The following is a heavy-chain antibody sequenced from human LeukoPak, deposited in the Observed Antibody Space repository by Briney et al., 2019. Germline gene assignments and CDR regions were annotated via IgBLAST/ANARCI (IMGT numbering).Heavy chain of an antibody. D-gene: IGHD3-16*01. J-gene: IGHJ4*02. CDR2: IYSGGST. V-gene: IGHV3-53*01. CDR1: GFSLSSNY. CDR3: AGLPMITFGGVN. Sequence: GGSLRLSCAAPGFSLSSNYISWGRQAPGKGVWWVSVIYSGGSTYYADSVKGRFTISRDNSKNTLYLQMNSLRAEDTAVYYCAGLPMITFGGVNWGQGTLVTVSS.